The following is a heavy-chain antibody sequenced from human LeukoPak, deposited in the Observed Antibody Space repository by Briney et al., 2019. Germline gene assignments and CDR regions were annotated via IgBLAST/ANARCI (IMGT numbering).Heavy chain of an antibody. J-gene: IGHJ6*02. CDR2: IGTAGDT. CDR3: ARALRWDYYGMDV. V-gene: IGHV3-13*01. D-gene: IGHD4-23*01. Sequence: PGGSLRLSCAASGFTFSSYDMHWVRQATGKGLEWVSAIGTAGDTYYPGSVKGRFTISRENAKNSLYLQMNSLRAGDTAVYYCARALRWDYYGMDVWGQGTTVTVSS. CDR1: GFTFSSYD.